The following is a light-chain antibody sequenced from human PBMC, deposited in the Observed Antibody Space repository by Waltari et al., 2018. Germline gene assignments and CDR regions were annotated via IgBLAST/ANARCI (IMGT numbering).Light chain of an antibody. CDR3: CSYAGENTMI. V-gene: IGLV2-23*01. CDR1: YYDIGNYDL. CDR2: EAT. Sequence: QSALTQPASVSGSLGQSVTISCTGTYYDIGNYDLVSWYQQYPGKAPRLIIYEATSRPSWVSNRFSASKSGNTASLTISGLQTEDEAHYYCCSYAGENTMIFGGGTRLTVL. J-gene: IGLJ2*01.